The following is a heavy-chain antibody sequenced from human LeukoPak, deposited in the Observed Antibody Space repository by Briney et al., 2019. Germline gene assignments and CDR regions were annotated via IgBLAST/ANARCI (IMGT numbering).Heavy chain of an antibody. J-gene: IGHJ4*02. Sequence: GGSLRLSCAASGFTFSSYAMSWVRQAPGKGLEWVSAISGSGGSTYYADSVKGRFTISRDNSKNTLYLQTNSLRAEDTAVYYCAKDVYGDYWGYYFDYWGQGTLVTVSS. V-gene: IGHV3-23*01. CDR1: GFTFSSYA. D-gene: IGHD4-17*01. CDR2: ISGSGGST. CDR3: AKDVYGDYWGYYFDY.